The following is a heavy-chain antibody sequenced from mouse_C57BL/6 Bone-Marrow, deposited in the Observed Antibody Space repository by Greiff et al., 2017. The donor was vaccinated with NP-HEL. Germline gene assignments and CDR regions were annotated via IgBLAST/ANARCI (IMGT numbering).Heavy chain of an antibody. Sequence: EVQLQESGGGLVKPGGSLKLSCAASGFTFSDYGMHWVRQAPEKGLEWVAYISSGSSTIYYADTVKGRFTISRDNAKNTLFLQMTSLRSEDTAMYYCARDNYGSSPYYFDYWGQGTTLTVSS. J-gene: IGHJ2*01. D-gene: IGHD1-1*01. CDR1: GFTFSDYG. CDR2: ISSGSSTI. CDR3: ARDNYGSSPYYFDY. V-gene: IGHV5-17*01.